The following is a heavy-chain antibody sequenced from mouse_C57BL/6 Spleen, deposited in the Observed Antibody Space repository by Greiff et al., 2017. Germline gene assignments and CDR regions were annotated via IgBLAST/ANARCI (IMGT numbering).Heavy chain of an antibody. V-gene: IGHV1-26*01. CDR3: ARGGIDLLPRVFGY. CDR2: INPNNGGT. J-gene: IGHJ2*01. CDR1: GYTFTDYY. D-gene: IGHD1-1*01. Sequence: EVQLQQSGPELVKPGASVKISCKASGYTFTDYYMNWVKQSPGKSLEWIGDINPNNGGTSYNQKFKGKATLTVDKSSSTAYMELRRLTSEDSAVYYCARGGIDLLPRVFGYWGQGTTLTVSS.